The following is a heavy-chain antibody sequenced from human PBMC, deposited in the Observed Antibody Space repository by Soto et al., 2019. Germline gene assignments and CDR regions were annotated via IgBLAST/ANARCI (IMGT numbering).Heavy chain of an antibody. V-gene: IGHV3-30-3*01. D-gene: IGHD3-9*01. J-gene: IGHJ6*02. Sequence: EGSLRLSCAASGFTFSSYAMHWVRQAPGKGLEWVAVISYDGSNKYYADSVKGRFTISRDNSKNTLYLQMNSLRAEDTAVYYCARPLDYDILTGYEDYYGMDVWGQGTTVTVSS. CDR2: ISYDGSNK. CDR1: GFTFSSYA. CDR3: ARPLDYDILTGYEDYYGMDV.